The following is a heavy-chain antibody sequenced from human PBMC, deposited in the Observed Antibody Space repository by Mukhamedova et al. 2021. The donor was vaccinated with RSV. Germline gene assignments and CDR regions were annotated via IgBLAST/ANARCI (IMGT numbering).Heavy chain of an antibody. Sequence: LIYWDDDKRYSPSLKSRLTITKDTSKNQVVLTMTNMDPVDTATYYCARQAGGYGSGWHPLDYWGQGTLVTVSS. V-gene: IGHV2-5*02. CDR2: IYWDDDK. D-gene: IGHD6-19*01. J-gene: IGHJ4*02. CDR3: ARQAGGYGSGWHPLDY.